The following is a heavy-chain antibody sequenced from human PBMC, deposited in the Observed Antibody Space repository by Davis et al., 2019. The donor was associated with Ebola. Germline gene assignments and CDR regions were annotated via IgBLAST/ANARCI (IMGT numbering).Heavy chain of an antibody. V-gene: IGHV1-69*04. J-gene: IGHJ4*02. Sequence: SVKVSCKASGGTFSSYAISWVRQAPGQGLEWMGRIIPILGIANYAQKLQGRVTMTTDTSTSTAYMELRSLRSGDTAVYYCARDYGSGSPDYWGQGTLVTVSS. CDR3: ARDYGSGSPDY. CDR1: GGTFSSYA. CDR2: IIPILGIA. D-gene: IGHD3-10*01.